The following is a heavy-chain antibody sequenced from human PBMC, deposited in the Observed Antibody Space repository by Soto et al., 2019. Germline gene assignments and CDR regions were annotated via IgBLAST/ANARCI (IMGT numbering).Heavy chain of an antibody. CDR1: GYTFRSSA. D-gene: IGHD4-17*01. V-gene: IGHV1-3*01. Sequence: QVQLVQSGAEVKKPGASVKVSCKASGYTFRSSAMHWVRQAPGHRLEWMVWINVGNGNTKYSHKFQGRVTITRATSARKAYMEVSSLRADDTAVYLCATGNDYVDFRRGDAFAMCGQGTMITV. CDR2: INVGNGNT. CDR3: ATGNDYVDFRRGDAFAM. J-gene: IGHJ3*02.